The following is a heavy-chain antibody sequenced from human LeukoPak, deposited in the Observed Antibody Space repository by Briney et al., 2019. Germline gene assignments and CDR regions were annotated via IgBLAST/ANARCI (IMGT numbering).Heavy chain of an antibody. CDR2: IKEDGSAK. CDR3: AKAPYGGNSLVSPATFDY. D-gene: IGHD4-23*01. V-gene: IGHV3-7*03. Sequence: PGGSLRLSCAASGLMFSSYWMSWVRQAPGKGLEWVANIKEDGSAKYYVDSVKGRFGISRDNAKNSLYLQMNSLSVEDTALYHCAKAPYGGNSLVSPATFDYWGQGTLVTVSS. CDR1: GLMFSSYW. J-gene: IGHJ4*02.